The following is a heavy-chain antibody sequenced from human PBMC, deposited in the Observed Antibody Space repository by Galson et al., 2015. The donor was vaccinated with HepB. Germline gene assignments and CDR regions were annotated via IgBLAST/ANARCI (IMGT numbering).Heavy chain of an antibody. CDR3: AKDASTAGIYYYYYYYMDV. CDR1: AFTFSNYA. J-gene: IGHJ6*03. CDR2: IWWDGTHD. D-gene: IGHD2-21*01. V-gene: IGHV3-30*02. Sequence: SLRLSCAASAFTFSNYAMAWVRQAPGKGLEWAASIWWDGTHDSYADSVKGRFTVSRDNSRNTLYLQMNSLRAEDTAVYYCAKDASTAGIYYYYYYYMDVWGKGTTVTVSS.